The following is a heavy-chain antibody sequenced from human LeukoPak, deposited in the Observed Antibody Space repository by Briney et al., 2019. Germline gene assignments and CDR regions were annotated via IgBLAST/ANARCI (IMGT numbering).Heavy chain of an antibody. Sequence: GGSLRLSCSASGFTFSDYAMHWVRQAPGRGLQFVSAISSSGDYTSYSDSVKGRFTISRDNSKNTLHLQMISLRPEDTAVYFCVKRGRTSDYAYGYWGPGSLVTVSS. D-gene: IGHD4-17*01. J-gene: IGHJ4*01. CDR2: ISSSGDYT. CDR3: VKRGRTSDYAYGY. CDR1: GFTFSDYA. V-gene: IGHV3-64D*06.